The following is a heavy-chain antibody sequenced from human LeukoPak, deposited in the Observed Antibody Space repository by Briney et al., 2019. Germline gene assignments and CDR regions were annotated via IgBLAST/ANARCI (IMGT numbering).Heavy chain of an antibody. CDR2: ISSSSSYT. CDR3: ARDPHKSIAVAGLCFDY. CDR1: GFTFSDYY. Sequence: GGSLILSCAASGFTFSDYYMSWIRQAPGKGLEWVSYISSSSSYTNYADSVKGRFTISRDNAKNSLYLQMNSLRAEDTAVYYCARDPHKSIAVAGLCFDYWGQGTLVTVSS. D-gene: IGHD6-19*01. V-gene: IGHV3-11*05. J-gene: IGHJ4*02.